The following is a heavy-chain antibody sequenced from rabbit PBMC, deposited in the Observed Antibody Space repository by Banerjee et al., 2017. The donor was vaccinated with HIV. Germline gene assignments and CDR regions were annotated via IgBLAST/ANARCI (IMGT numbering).Heavy chain of an antibody. V-gene: IGHV1S45*01. Sequence: QEQLVESGGGLVQPEGSLTLTCTASGFSFSSNAMCWVRQAPGKGLEWIAYINTTSGATYYASWAKGRFTISKTSATTVTLQMTSLTAADTATYFCARDHNYGDAGYAYSKLWGPGTLVTVS. D-gene: IGHD6-1*01. J-gene: IGHJ4*01. CDR1: GFSFSSNA. CDR3: ARDHNYGDAGYAYSKL. CDR2: INTTSGAT.